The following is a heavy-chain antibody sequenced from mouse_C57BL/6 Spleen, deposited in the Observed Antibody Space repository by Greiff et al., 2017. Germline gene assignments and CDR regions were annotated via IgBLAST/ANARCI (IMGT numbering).Heavy chain of an antibody. V-gene: IGHV1-19*01. CDR3: ARDHYGSSPFAY. D-gene: IGHD1-1*01. CDR2: INPYNGGT. CDR1: GYTFTDYY. J-gene: IGHJ3*01. Sequence: EVQLQQSGPVLVKPGASVKMSCKASGYTFTDYYMNWVKQSHGKSLEWIGVINPYNGGTSYNQKFKGKATLTVDKSSSTAYMELNSLTSEDSAVYYCARDHYGSSPFAYWGQGTLVTVSA.